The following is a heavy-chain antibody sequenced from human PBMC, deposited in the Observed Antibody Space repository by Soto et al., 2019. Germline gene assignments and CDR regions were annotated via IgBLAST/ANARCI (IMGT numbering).Heavy chain of an antibody. CDR2: IDPSDSYT. Sequence: GESVKISCKGSGYSFTSYWISWVRQMPGKGLEWMGRIDPSDSYTNYSPSFQGHVTISADKSISTAYLQWSSLKASDTAMYYCARLPTAATNKNPGGYYYGMDVWGQGTTVTVSS. V-gene: IGHV5-10-1*01. J-gene: IGHJ6*02. D-gene: IGHD6-25*01. CDR3: ARLPTAATNKNPGGYYYGMDV. CDR1: GYSFTSYW.